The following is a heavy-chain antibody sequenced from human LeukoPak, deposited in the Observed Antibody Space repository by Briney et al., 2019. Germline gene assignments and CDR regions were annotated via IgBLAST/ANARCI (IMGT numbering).Heavy chain of an antibody. CDR2: IYYSGST. V-gene: IGHV4-59*01. CDR1: GGSISSYY. Sequence: SETLSLTCTVSGGSISSYYWSWIRQPPGKGLEWIGYIYYSGSTNYNPSLKSRVTISVDTSKNQFSLKLSSVTAADTAVYYCARYNWSYDARAFDIWGQGTMVTVPS. D-gene: IGHD1-7*01. J-gene: IGHJ3*02. CDR3: ARYNWSYDARAFDI.